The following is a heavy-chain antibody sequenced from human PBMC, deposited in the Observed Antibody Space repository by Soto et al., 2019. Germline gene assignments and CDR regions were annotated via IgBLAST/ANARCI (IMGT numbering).Heavy chain of an antibody. V-gene: IGHV4-34*01. D-gene: IGHD2-15*01. CDR2: INHSGST. Sequence: PSETLSLTCAVYGGSFSGYYWSWIRQPPGKGQDWIGEINHSGSTNYNPSLKSRVTISVDTSKNQFSLKLSSVTAADTAVYYCARVGPGYCSGGSCRGGAFDIWGQGTTVTVSS. J-gene: IGHJ3*02. CDR1: GGSFSGYY. CDR3: ARVGPGYCSGGSCRGGAFDI.